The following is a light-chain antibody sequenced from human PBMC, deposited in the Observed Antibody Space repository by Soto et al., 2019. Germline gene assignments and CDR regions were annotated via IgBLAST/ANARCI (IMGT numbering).Light chain of an antibody. CDR3: QQANSCPLT. CDR1: QTISTY. Sequence: QMNQSPSSLSSSVGDRGAITCRAIQTISTYLNWYQQKPGKAPKLLIYAASSLQSGVPSRFSGSGSGTDFTLTINSLQPEDFATYYCQQANSCPLTFGGGTKVDIK. CDR2: AAS. V-gene: IGKV1-39*01. J-gene: IGKJ4*01.